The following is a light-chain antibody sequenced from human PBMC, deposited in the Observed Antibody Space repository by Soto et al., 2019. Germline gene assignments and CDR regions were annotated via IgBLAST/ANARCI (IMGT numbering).Light chain of an antibody. Sequence: DIVMTQSPLSLPVTPGEPASISCRSSQSLLHSNGYNYFDWYLQKPGQSPQLLIYLGSNRASGVPDRFSGSGSGTDFTLKISRVEAEDVGVYYCMQSLKAPHTFGQGTRLEIK. CDR2: LGS. J-gene: IGKJ5*01. CDR1: QSLLHSNGYNY. V-gene: IGKV2-28*01. CDR3: MQSLKAPHT.